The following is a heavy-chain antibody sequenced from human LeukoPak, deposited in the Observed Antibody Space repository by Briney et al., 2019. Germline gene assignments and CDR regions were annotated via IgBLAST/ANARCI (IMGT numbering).Heavy chain of an antibody. J-gene: IGHJ3*02. Sequence: GGSLRLSCAASGFTFSSYAMSWVRQAPGKGLEWVSYINSRSSTIYYADSVRGRFTISRDNAKNSLYLQMNSLKAEDTAIYYCAREVGTPQAFDIWGQGTMVTVSS. CDR1: GFTFSSYA. V-gene: IGHV3-48*01. D-gene: IGHD1-26*01. CDR3: AREVGTPQAFDI. CDR2: INSRSSTI.